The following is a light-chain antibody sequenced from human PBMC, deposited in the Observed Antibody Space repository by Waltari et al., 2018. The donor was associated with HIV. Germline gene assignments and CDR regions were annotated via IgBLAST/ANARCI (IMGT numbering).Light chain of an antibody. V-gene: IGKV3-20*01. Sequence: EIVLTQYPGTLSLSPGERATLSCRASQSVSSSYLAWYQQKPGQAPRLLIYGASSRATVIPDRFSGSGSGTDFTLTISRLEPEDFAVYYCQQYGSPPYTFGQGTKLEIK. CDR2: GAS. CDR3: QQYGSPPYT. J-gene: IGKJ2*01. CDR1: QSVSSSY.